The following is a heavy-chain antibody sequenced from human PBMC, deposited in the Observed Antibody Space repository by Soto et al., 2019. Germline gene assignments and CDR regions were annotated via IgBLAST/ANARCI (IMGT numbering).Heavy chain of an antibody. V-gene: IGHV3-23*01. CDR3: ARDLTTHDF. CDR1: GFTFSRHA. CDR2: LGTIGA. J-gene: IGHJ4*02. Sequence: EVQLLDSGGGLVQPGGSLKLSCVGSGFTFSRHAMTWVRQAPGKGLEWVSTLGTIGAFYADSVKGRFTISRDDSKNTAHLQMNGLRAEASAIYYCARDLTTHDFWGQGTVVTVSS.